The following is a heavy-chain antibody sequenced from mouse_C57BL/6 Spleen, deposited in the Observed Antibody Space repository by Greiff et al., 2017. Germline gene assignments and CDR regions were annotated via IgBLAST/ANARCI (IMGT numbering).Heavy chain of an antibody. Sequence: VQLQQSGPVLVKPGASVKMSCKASGYTFTDYYMNWVKQSHGKSLEWIGVINPYNGGTSYNQKFKGKATLTVDKSSSTAYMELNSLTSEDSAVYYCARGSNEDYFDYWGQGTTLTVSS. CDR2: INPYNGGT. V-gene: IGHV1-19*01. J-gene: IGHJ2*01. CDR1: GYTFTDYY. D-gene: IGHD2-5*01. CDR3: ARGSNEDYFDY.